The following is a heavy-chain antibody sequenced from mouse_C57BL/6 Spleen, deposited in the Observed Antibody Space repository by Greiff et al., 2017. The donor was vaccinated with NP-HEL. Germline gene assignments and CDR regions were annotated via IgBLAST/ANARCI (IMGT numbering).Heavy chain of an antibody. J-gene: IGHJ4*01. Sequence: VQLQQSGAELVMPGASVKLSCKASGYTFTSYWMHWVKQRPGQGLEWIGEIDPSDSYTNYNQKFKGKSTLTVDKSSSTAYMQLSRLTSEDSAVYYCARGRDYGYYYAMDYWGQGTSVTVSS. V-gene: IGHV1-69*01. CDR3: ARGRDYGYYYAMDY. CDR1: GYTFTSYW. CDR2: IDPSDSYT. D-gene: IGHD2-4*01.